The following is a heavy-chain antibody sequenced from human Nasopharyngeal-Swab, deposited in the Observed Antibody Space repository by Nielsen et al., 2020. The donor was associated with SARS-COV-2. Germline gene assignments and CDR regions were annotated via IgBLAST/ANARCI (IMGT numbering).Heavy chain of an antibody. CDR3: AREGSYRDFDY. Sequence: WIRQPPRKGLEWVSGINWNGGSTGYADSVKGRFTISRDNAKNSLYLQMNSLRAEDTALYHCAREGSYRDFDYWGQGTLVTVSS. J-gene: IGHJ4*02. CDR2: INWNGGST. D-gene: IGHD1-26*01. V-gene: IGHV3-20*01.